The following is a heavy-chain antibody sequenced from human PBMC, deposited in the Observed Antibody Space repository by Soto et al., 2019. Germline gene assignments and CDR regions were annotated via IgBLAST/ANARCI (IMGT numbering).Heavy chain of an antibody. CDR2: ISDNGANT. Sequence: VGSVRLSCIASGFTFSNYAMSWVRQAPGKGLEWVSTISDNGANTFIGDSMKDHFDISRDNSKNTVFLHLSTVRAEDTAIYYCARAIGADFFDYWGQGTPVTVSS. V-gene: IGHV3-23*01. J-gene: IGHJ4*02. CDR3: ARAIGADFFDY. D-gene: IGHD6-25*01. CDR1: GFTFSNYA.